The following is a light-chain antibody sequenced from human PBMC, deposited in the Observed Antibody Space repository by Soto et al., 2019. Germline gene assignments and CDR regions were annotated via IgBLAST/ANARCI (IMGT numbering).Light chain of an antibody. Sequence: QSVVTQPPSVSGAPGRRVSISCTGSISNIGAGYDVHWYQHLPGTAPKLLIYANNNRPSGVPDRFSGSKSGTSASLAITGLQAEDEADYYCQSYDSSRSTIYVFRTGTKVTVL. J-gene: IGLJ1*01. CDR3: QSYDSSRSTIYV. CDR1: ISNIGAGYD. CDR2: ANN. V-gene: IGLV1-40*01.